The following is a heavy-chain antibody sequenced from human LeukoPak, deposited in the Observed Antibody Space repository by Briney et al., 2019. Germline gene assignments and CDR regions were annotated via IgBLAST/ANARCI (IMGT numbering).Heavy chain of an antibody. CDR2: ISYDGSNK. V-gene: IGHV3-30*18. D-gene: IGHD4-23*01. CDR1: GFTFSNYG. J-gene: IGHJ4*02. Sequence: GGSLRLSCAASGFTFSNYGMHWVRQAPGKGLEWVAVISYDGSNKYYADSVKGRFTISRDNSKNTLYLQMNSLRAEDTAVYYCAKGLRWVDYWGQGTLVTVSS. CDR3: AKGLRWVDY.